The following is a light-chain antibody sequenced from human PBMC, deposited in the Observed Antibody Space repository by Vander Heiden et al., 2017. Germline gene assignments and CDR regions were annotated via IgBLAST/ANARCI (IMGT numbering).Light chain of an antibody. CDR2: KAS. CDR1: QSINSW. CDR3: QQYNNWYT. V-gene: IGKV1-5*03. Sequence: DIQMTQSPSTLSASVGDRVTITCRASQSINSWLAWYQQKPGKAPKLLIYKASSLEGGVPSRFSGSGSGTEFTLTISSLQPDDFATYYCQQYNNWYTFGQGTSLEIK. J-gene: IGKJ2*01.